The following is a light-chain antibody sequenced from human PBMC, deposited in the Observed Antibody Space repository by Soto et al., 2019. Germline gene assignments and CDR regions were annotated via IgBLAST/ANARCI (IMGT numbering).Light chain of an antibody. J-gene: IGKJ4*01. CDR3: QHRSNWPLS. V-gene: IGKV3-11*01. CDR1: RSVGSF. Sequence: EIVLTQSPATLSLSPGERATLSCRASRSVGSFLAWYQQRPGQTPRLLIYDASNRATGIPARFSGSGSGTDFTLTISSLEPEDFAVYYCQHRSNWPLSFGGGTKVEI. CDR2: DAS.